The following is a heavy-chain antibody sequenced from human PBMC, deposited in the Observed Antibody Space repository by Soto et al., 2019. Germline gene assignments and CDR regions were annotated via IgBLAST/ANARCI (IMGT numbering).Heavy chain of an antibody. CDR3: ARGRYGDY. CDR2: ISAHNGNT. Sequence: QVHLVQSGAEVKKPGASVKVSCKGSGYAFTTYGITWVRQAPGQGLEWMGWISAHNGNTNYAQKLQGRVTVTRDTSTSTADMELRSQRSDDTAVYYCARGRYGDYWGQGALVTVSS. CDR1: GYAFTTYG. V-gene: IGHV1-18*01. D-gene: IGHD1-1*01. J-gene: IGHJ4*02.